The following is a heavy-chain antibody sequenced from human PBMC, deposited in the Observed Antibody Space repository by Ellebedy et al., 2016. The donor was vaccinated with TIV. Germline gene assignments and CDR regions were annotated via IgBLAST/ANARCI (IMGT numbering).Heavy chain of an antibody. Sequence: PGGSLRLSCAASGFTFSSYGMHWVRQAPGKGLEWVAVISDDGSNKYYADSVKGRFTISRDNSNITLYLQMNSLRAEDTAVYYCARDMSWLHKNEYFQHWGQGTLVTVSS. V-gene: IGHV3-30*03. CDR1: GFTFSSYG. CDR3: ARDMSWLHKNEYFQH. J-gene: IGHJ1*01. D-gene: IGHD5-24*01. CDR2: ISDDGSNK.